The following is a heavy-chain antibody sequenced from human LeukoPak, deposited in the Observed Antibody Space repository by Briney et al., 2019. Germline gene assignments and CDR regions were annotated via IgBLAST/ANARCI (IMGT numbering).Heavy chain of an antibody. Sequence: GGSLRLSCVASGFTFSSYVMSWVRQAPGKGLEWVSGINGGGGGGTFHADSVRGRFTISRDNSKNTLYLQMSSLRAEDTAVYYCAASLPNIEVVPAAKGPFGSWGQGTLVTVSS. CDR2: INGGGGGGT. J-gene: IGHJ5*02. CDR1: GFTFSSYV. D-gene: IGHD2-2*01. CDR3: AASLPNIEVVPAAKGPFGS. V-gene: IGHV3-23*01.